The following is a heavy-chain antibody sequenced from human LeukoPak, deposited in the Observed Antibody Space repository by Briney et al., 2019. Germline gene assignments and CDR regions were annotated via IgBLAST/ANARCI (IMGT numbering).Heavy chain of an antibody. CDR1: GHTYSTHT. CDR2: ISSSSGYI. CDR3: ARDPYDDYDY. Sequence: GGSLRLSCAASGHTYSTHTMNWASQAPGKGLEWVSSISSSSGYIYYADSVKGRFTISRDNAKSSLSLQMNSLRAEDTAVYYCARDPYDDYDYWGQGTLVTVSS. D-gene: IGHD4-17*01. J-gene: IGHJ4*02. V-gene: IGHV3-21*01.